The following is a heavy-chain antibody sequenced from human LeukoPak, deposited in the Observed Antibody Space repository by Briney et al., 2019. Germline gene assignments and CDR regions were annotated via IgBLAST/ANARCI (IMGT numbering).Heavy chain of an antibody. CDR3: TRHGAVGPPA. D-gene: IGHD2-2*01. CDR2: IRSKANSYAT. J-gene: IGHJ4*02. CDR1: GFTFSGSA. Sequence: QSGGSLRLSCAASGFTFSGSAMHWVRQASGKGLEWVGRIRSKANSYATAYAASVKGRFTISRGDSKNTAYLQMNSLKTEDTAVYYRTRHGAVGPPAWGQGTLVTVSS. V-gene: IGHV3-73*01.